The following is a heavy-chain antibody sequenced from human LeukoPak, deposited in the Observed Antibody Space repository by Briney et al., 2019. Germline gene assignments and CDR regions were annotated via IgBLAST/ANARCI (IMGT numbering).Heavy chain of an antibody. J-gene: IGHJ6*02. CDR3: ARIRRSITIFGVVTPRDRYGMDV. D-gene: IGHD3-3*01. V-gene: IGHV4-34*01. CDR2: INHSGST. CDR1: GGSFSGYY. Sequence: KPSETLSLTCAVYGGSFSGYYWSWIRQPPGKGLEWIGEINHSGSTNYNPSLKSRVTISVDTSKNQFSPKLSSVTAADTAVYYCARIRRSITIFGVVTPRDRYGMDVWGQGTTVTVSS.